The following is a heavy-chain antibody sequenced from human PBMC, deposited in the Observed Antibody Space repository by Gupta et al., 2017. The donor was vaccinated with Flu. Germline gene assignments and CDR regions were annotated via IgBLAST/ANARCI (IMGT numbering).Heavy chain of an antibody. CDR3: TKNVDAWNVGRNPDS. J-gene: IGHJ4*02. V-gene: IGHV3-9*01. Sequence: EVQLVDSVGGLVQPGRSLRLSCAASGFTFDDYAMHWVRPARGMGLEWGSGIHRNSDNIGYADAVKGRFTISRDNAKNFLFLQMASLRVEDTALYYCTKNVDAWNVGRNPDSWGQGTLVTVSS. D-gene: IGHD1-1*01. CDR2: IHRNSDNI. CDR1: GFTFDDYA.